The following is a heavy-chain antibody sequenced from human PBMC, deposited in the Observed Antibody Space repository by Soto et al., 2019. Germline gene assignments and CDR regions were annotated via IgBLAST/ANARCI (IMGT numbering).Heavy chain of an antibody. J-gene: IGHJ4*02. CDR3: AKNQNAMAKDY. D-gene: IGHD1-1*01. Sequence: PGGSLRLSCAASGFTFSNYAMSWVRQAPGKELEWVSTISNSGASTDYADSVKGRFTISRDNSQNTLNLQMNSLKAEDTAIYYCAKNQNAMAKDYWGPGTLVTVSS. CDR1: GFTFSNYA. CDR2: ISNSGAST. V-gene: IGHV3-23*01.